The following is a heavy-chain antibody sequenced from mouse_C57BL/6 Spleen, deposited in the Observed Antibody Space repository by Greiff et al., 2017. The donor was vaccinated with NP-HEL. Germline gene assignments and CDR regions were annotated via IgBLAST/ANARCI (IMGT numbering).Heavy chain of an antibody. CDR2: ISSGGDYI. J-gene: IGHJ2*01. Sequence: EVNVVESGEGLVKPGGSLKLSCAASGFTFSSYAMSWVRQTPEKRLEWVAYISSGGDYIYYADTVKGRFTISRDNARNTLYLQMSSLKSEDTAMYYCTRGVAYYGYDAPYFDYWGQGTTLTVSS. CDR3: TRGVAYYGYDAPYFDY. V-gene: IGHV5-9-1*02. CDR1: GFTFSSYA. D-gene: IGHD2-9*01.